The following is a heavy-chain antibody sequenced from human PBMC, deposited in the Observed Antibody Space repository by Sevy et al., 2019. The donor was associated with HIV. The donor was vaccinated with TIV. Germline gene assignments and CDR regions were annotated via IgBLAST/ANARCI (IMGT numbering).Heavy chain of an antibody. V-gene: IGHV3-21*01. CDR2: ISSSSSYI. CDR1: GFTFSSYS. Sequence: GGSLRLSCAASGFTFSSYSMNWVRQAPGKGLEWVSSISSSSSYIYYADSVKGRFTISRDNAKNSLYLQMNSLRAEDTAVYYCASRPGRYSSGFDALDIWGQGTMVTVSS. CDR3: ASRPGRYSSGFDALDI. J-gene: IGHJ3*02. D-gene: IGHD6-19*01.